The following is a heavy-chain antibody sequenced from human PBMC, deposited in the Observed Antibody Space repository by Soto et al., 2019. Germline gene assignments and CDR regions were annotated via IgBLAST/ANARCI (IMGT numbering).Heavy chain of an antibody. CDR3: AKADGQQWLIPHLDN. CDR1: GFNFKKFA. J-gene: IGHJ4*02. D-gene: IGHD6-19*01. V-gene: IGHV3-23*01. Sequence: EVQLLESGGGVVQPGGSLRLSCVASGFNFKKFAMAWVRQAAGEGLEWVSGISCCGGSASYADSVKGRFSIARDDSKNTVSLQLHSLRVEDTAQYYCAKADGQQWLIPHLDNWGQGTLVTVS. CDR2: ISCCGGSA.